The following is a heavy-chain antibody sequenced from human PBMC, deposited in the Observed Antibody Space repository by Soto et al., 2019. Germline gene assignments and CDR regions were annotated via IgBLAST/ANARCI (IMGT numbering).Heavy chain of an antibody. J-gene: IGHJ4*02. Sequence: QVQLQESGPGLVKPSQTLSLTCTVSGGSISSGDYYWSWIRQPPGKGLEWIGYIYYSGSTYYNPSLKSRVTISVDTSKNQFSLKLSSVTAADTAVYYCARTIYYYDSSGYYYVFDYWGQGTLVTVSS. D-gene: IGHD3-22*01. V-gene: IGHV4-30-4*01. CDR3: ARTIYYYDSSGYYYVFDY. CDR2: IYYSGST. CDR1: GGSISSGDYY.